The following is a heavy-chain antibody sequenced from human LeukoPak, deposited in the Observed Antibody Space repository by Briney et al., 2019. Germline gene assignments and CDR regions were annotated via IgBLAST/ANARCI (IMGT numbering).Heavy chain of an antibody. J-gene: IGHJ4*02. D-gene: IGHD6-13*01. CDR1: GFTFSSYW. CDR2: IKQDGSEK. V-gene: IGHV3-7*03. Sequence: GGSLRLSCAASGFTFSSYWMSWVRQAPGKGLEWVANIKQDGSEKYYVDSVKGRFTISRDNSKNSLYLQMNSLRTEDTALYYCSGPNSSLDYWGQGTLVTVSS. CDR3: SGPNSSLDY.